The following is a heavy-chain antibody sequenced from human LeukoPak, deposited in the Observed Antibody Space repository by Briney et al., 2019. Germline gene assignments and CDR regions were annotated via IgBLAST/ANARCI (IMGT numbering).Heavy chain of an antibody. CDR2: ISAYNGNT. V-gene: IGHV1-18*01. D-gene: IGHD3-3*01. J-gene: IGHJ6*02. CDR3: ARHIKYYDFWSGYNDYYGMDV. CDR1: GGTFSSFA. Sequence: ASVKVSCKASGGTFSSFAISWVRQAPGQGLEWMGWISAYNGNTNYAQKLQGRVTMATDTSTSTAYMELRSLRSDDTAVYYCARHIKYYDFWSGYNDYYGMDVWGQGTTVTVSS.